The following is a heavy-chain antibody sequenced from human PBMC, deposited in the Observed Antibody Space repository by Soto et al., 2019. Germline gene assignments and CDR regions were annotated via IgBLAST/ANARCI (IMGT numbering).Heavy chain of an antibody. CDR2: IWYDGSNK. CDR1: GFTFSSYG. Sequence: GGSLRLSCAASGFTFSSYGMHWVRQAPGKGLEWVAVIWYDGSNKYYADSVKGRFTISRDNSKNTLYLQMNSLRAEDTAVYYCARDATGYYDFWSGYSRGYYYGMDVWGQGTTVTVSS. CDR3: ARDATGYYDFWSGYSRGYYYGMDV. V-gene: IGHV3-33*01. D-gene: IGHD3-3*01. J-gene: IGHJ6*02.